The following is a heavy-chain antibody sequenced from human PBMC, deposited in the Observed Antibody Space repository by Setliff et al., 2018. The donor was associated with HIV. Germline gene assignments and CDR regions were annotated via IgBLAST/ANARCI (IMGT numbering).Heavy chain of an antibody. CDR1: GDTFTSYY. CDR2: ISPSGAST. CDR3: ARDREYYYDNSGSPSFDY. V-gene: IGHV1-46*01. Sequence: GASVKVSCKASGDTFTSYYMHWVRRAPGQGLEWMGMISPSGASTKYAQKFQGRVTITADKSTSTAYMELSSLRSEDTAVYYCARDREYYYDNSGSPSFDYWGQGTLVTVSS. J-gene: IGHJ4*02. D-gene: IGHD3-22*01.